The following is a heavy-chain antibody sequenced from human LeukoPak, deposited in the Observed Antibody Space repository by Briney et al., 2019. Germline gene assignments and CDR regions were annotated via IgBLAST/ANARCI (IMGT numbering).Heavy chain of an antibody. CDR1: GYTFTSYG. CDR3: ARDFVVVVAATGVNWFDP. D-gene: IGHD2-15*01. J-gene: IGHJ5*02. Sequence: APVKVSCKASGYTFTSYGISWVRQAPGQGLEWMGWISAYNGNTNYAQKLQGRVTMTTDTSTSTAYMELRSLRSDDTAVYYCARDFVVVVAATGVNWFDPWGQGTLVTVSS. CDR2: ISAYNGNT. V-gene: IGHV1-18*01.